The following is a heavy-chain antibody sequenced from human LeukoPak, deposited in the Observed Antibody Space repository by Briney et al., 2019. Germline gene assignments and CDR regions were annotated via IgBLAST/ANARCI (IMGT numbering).Heavy chain of an antibody. V-gene: IGHV3-53*01. D-gene: IGHD5-24*01. Sequence: PGGSLRLSCAASGFTVSNNYMIWVRQAPGKGLEWVSLFHTGGETEYADSVKGRFTMSRDTSQNTVSLHMNRLRAEDTAVYYCARGFAPAYNFGVFDYWGQGTLVTVSS. CDR2: FHTGGET. J-gene: IGHJ4*02. CDR1: GFTVSNNY. CDR3: ARGFAPAYNFGVFDY.